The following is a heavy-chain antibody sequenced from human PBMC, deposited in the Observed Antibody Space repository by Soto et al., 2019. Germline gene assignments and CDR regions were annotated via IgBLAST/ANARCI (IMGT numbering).Heavy chain of an antibody. J-gene: IGHJ4*02. Sequence: EVQLLESGGGLVQPGGSLRLSCAASGFTFSSCAMGWVRQAPGKGLEWVSGISGNGGSTYYADSVKGRFTISRDTSKNTPYLQMDSLGAEDTARDYCAKVGGDGNDYYDFWGQGTLVTVSS. CDR2: ISGNGGST. CDR3: AKVGGDGNDYYDF. CDR1: GFTFSSCA. V-gene: IGHV3-23*01. D-gene: IGHD3-3*01.